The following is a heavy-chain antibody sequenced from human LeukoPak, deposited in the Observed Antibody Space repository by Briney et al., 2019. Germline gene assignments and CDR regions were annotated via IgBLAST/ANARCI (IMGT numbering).Heavy chain of an antibody. Sequence: GGSLRLSCAASGFTFSSYAMSWVRQAPGKGLEWVSVISGSGGRTSYADSVKGRFTVSRDNSKNTLYLQMNSLRAEDTAVYYCASRATGGSRAFDIWGQGTMVTVSS. CDR2: ISGSGGRT. CDR1: GFTFSSYA. V-gene: IGHV3-23*01. CDR3: ASRATGGSRAFDI. J-gene: IGHJ3*02. D-gene: IGHD1-26*01.